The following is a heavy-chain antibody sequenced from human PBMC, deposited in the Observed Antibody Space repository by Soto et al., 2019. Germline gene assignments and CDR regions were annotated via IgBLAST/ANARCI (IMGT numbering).Heavy chain of an antibody. V-gene: IGHV1-8*01. CDR1: GYTFTNYD. CDR3: ARNTERVGIVSTNPNWLHP. Sequence: ASVKVSCKASGYTFTNYDINWVRQATGQGLEWMGWMSPNNGDTGYAQTFQGRVTMTRDTSTSTAYMELSSLRSEDTAVYYCARNTERVGIVSTNPNWLHPWGRGSLVTGSS. D-gene: IGHD5-12*01. CDR2: MSPNNGDT. J-gene: IGHJ5*02.